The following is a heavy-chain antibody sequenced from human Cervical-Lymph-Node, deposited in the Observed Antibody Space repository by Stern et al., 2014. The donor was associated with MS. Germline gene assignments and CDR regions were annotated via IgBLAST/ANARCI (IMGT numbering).Heavy chain of an antibody. CDR2: IDPSGGST. CDR1: GYTFTTYY. Sequence: VQLEESGAEVKKPGASVKVSCKASGYTFTTYYMHWVRQAPGQGPEWMGIIDPSGGSTGYAQDFQGRVTMTQDTSTSTVYMELSSLRSEDTAVYYCARSANSWSKRYNWFDPWGQGTLVTVSS. D-gene: IGHD6-13*01. V-gene: IGHV1-46*01. CDR3: ARSANSWSKRYNWFDP. J-gene: IGHJ5*02.